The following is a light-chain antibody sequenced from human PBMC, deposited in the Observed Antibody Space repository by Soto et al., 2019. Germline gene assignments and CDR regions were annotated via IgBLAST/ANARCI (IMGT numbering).Light chain of an antibody. J-gene: IGKJ4*01. Sequence: EIVLTQSPGTLSLSPGERATLSCRASQSVSSSYLAWYQQKPGQAPRLLIYGASSRATGIPDGFSGSGSGTDFTLTISRLEPEDFAVYYCQQYGSSPPLTFGGGTKGEIK. CDR2: GAS. CDR3: QQYGSSPPLT. CDR1: QSVSSSY. V-gene: IGKV3-20*01.